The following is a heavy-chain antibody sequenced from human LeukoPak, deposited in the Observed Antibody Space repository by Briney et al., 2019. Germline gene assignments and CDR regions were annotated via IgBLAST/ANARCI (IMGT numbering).Heavy chain of an antibody. CDR1: GYSFTSYW. V-gene: IGHV5-51*01. CDR3: ARGGIYCSSTSCPNWFDP. J-gene: IGHJ5*02. D-gene: IGHD2-2*01. CDR2: IYLGDSDT. Sequence: GESLKISCKGSGYSFTSYWIGWVRQMPGKGLEWMGIIYLGDSDTRYSPSFQGQVTISADKSISTAYLQWSGLKASDTAMYYCARGGIYCSSTSCPNWFDPWGQGTLVTVSS.